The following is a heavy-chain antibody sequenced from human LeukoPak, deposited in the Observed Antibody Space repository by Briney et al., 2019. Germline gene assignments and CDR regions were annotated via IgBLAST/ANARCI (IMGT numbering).Heavy chain of an antibody. CDR3: ARDGHDYGDYGSWFDP. J-gene: IGHJ5*02. Sequence: ASVKVSCKASGYTFTSYGISWVRQAPGQGLEWMGWINPNSGGTNYAQKFQGRVTMTRDTSISTAYMELSRLRSDDTAVYYCARDGHDYGDYGSWFDPWGQGTLVTVSS. V-gene: IGHV1-2*02. CDR1: GYTFTSYG. CDR2: INPNSGGT. D-gene: IGHD4-17*01.